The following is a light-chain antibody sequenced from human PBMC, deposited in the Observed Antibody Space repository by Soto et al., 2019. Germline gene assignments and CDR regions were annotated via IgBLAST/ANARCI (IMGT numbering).Light chain of an antibody. J-gene: IGKJ3*01. CDR1: QGISSY. CDR2: AAS. V-gene: IGKV1-8*01. Sequence: AIRMAQSPSSLSASTGHRVTITCRASQGISSYLAWYQQKPGKAPKLLIYAASTLQSGVPSRFSGSGSGTDFTLTISCLQSEDFATYYCQQYYSYPGFTFGPGTKVDIK. CDR3: QQYYSYPGFT.